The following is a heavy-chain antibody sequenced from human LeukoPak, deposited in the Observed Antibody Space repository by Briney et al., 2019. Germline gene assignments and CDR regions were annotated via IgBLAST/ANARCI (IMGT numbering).Heavy chain of an antibody. V-gene: IGHV3-9*01. J-gene: IGHJ4*02. D-gene: IGHD6-19*01. CDR1: GFIFDDYA. Sequence: GGSLRLSCAASGFIFDDYAMHWVRQAPGKGLEWVSGISWNSGSIGYADSVKGRFTISRDNAKNSLYLQMNSLRAEDTALYYCAKDISPRIAVAGLWGQGTLVTVSS. CDR2: ISWNSGSI. CDR3: AKDISPRIAVAGL.